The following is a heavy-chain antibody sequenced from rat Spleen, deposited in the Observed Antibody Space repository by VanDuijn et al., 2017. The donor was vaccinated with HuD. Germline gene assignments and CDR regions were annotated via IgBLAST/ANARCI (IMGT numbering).Heavy chain of an antibody. V-gene: IGHV5-22*01. CDR3: ARHYGGYSEYVMDA. D-gene: IGHD1-11*01. CDR1: GFTFSNYY. CDR2: ISYEGSST. Sequence: EVQLVESDGGLVQPGRSLKLSCAASGFTFSNYYMAWVRQAPKKGLEWVASISYEGSSTYYGDSVKGRFTISRDNAKSTLYLQMNSLRSEDTATYYCARHYGGYSEYVMDAWGQGASVTVSS. J-gene: IGHJ4*01.